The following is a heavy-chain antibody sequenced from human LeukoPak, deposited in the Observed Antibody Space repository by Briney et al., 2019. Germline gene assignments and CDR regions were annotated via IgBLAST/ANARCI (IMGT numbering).Heavy chain of an antibody. CDR2: INPNSGGT. CDR3: ARGGYYYGSGSFDWFDP. V-gene: IGHV1-2*04. CDR1: GYTFTGYY. Sequence: ASVKVSCKASGYTFTGYYMHWVRQAPGQGLEWMGWINPNSGGTNYAQKFQGWVTMTRDTSISTAYMELGRLRSDDTAVYYCARGGYYYGSGSFDWFDPWGQGTLVTVSS. D-gene: IGHD3-10*01. J-gene: IGHJ5*02.